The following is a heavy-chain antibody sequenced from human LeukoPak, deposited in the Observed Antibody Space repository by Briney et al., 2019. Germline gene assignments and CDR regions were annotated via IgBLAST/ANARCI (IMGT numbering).Heavy chain of an antibody. J-gene: IGHJ4*02. V-gene: IGHV1-18*01. CDR3: ARYYDILTGHLGLDY. CDR1: GYTFTSYG. D-gene: IGHD3-9*01. CDR2: ISAYNGNT. Sequence: ASVKVSCKASGYTFTSYGISWMRQAPGQWLEWMGWISAYNGNTNYAQKLQGRVTMTTDTSTSTAYMELRSLRSDDTAVYYCARYYDILTGHLGLDYWGQGTLVTVSS.